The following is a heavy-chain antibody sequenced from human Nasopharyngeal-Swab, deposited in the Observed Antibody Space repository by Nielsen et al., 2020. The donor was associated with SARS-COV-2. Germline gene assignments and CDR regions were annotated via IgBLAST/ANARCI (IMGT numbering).Heavy chain of an antibody. Sequence: ASVKVSCKASGYTFTGYYMHWVRQAPGQGLEWMGRINPNSGGTNYAQKFQGRVTMTRDTSISTAYMELSRLRSDDTAVYYCARVGALRGNYGDYEVYWGQGTLVTVSS. J-gene: IGHJ4*02. CDR1: GYTFTGYY. CDR2: INPNSGGT. CDR3: ARVGALRGNYGDYEVY. V-gene: IGHV1-2*06. D-gene: IGHD4-17*01.